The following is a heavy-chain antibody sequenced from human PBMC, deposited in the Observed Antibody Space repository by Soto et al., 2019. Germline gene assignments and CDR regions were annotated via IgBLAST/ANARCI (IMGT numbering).Heavy chain of an antibody. CDR2: ISSSSTI. Sequence: GGSLRLSCAASGFTFSSYSMNWVRQAPGKGLEWVSYISSSSTIYYADSVKGRFTISRDNAKNSLYRQMNSLRAEDTAVYYCARDFRGDYDILTGYYTPYYFDYWGQGTLVTVSS. D-gene: IGHD3-9*01. J-gene: IGHJ4*02. CDR1: GFTFSSYS. V-gene: IGHV3-48*01. CDR3: ARDFRGDYDILTGYYTPYYFDY.